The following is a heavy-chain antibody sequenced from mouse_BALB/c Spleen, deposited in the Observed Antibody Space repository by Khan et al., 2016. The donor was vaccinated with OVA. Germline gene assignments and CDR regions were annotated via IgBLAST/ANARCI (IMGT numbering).Heavy chain of an antibody. V-gene: IGHV1S132*01. J-gene: IGHJ3*01. Sequence: QVQLQQSGAELVKPGASVKLSCKTSGYTFTSYWIQWVKQRPGQGLGWIGEIFPGTGNTYYNENFKGKATLTIEIFSNKAYMQLSSLTSEDSADDFCSRGSFSNYEFAYCGHGTLFTVS. CDR2: IFPGTGNT. D-gene: IGHD2-5*01. CDR1: GYTFTSYW. CDR3: SRGSFSNYEFAY.